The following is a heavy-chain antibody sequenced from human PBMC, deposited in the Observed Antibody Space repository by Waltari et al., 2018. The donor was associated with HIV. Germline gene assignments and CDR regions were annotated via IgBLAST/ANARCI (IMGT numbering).Heavy chain of an antibody. D-gene: IGHD3-22*01. CDR2: MYHSGST. V-gene: IGHV4-38-2*02. J-gene: IGHJ5*02. Sequence: QVQLQESGPGLVKPSATLSLTCAVSGYSISSGYHSGWLRQPPATGPGWIGSMYHSGSTYYNPSLKSRVTISVDTSKNQFSLKLSSVTAADTAVYYCARDRGNLLAWSTMIAGWFDPWGQGTLVTVSS. CDR3: ARDRGNLLAWSTMIAGWFDP. CDR1: GYSISSGYH.